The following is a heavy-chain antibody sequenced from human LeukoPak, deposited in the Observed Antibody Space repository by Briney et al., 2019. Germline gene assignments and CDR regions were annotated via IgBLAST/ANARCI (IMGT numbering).Heavy chain of an antibody. J-gene: IGHJ4*02. CDR1: GGTFSSYA. Sequence: SVKVSCKASGGTFSSYAISWVRQAPGQGLEWMGGIIPIFGTANYAQKFQGRVTITADESTSTAYMELRGLRSDDTAVYYCARGGYYDSSGYYFDYWGQGTLVTVSS. V-gene: IGHV1-69*13. D-gene: IGHD3-22*01. CDR2: IIPIFGTA. CDR3: ARGGYYDSSGYYFDY.